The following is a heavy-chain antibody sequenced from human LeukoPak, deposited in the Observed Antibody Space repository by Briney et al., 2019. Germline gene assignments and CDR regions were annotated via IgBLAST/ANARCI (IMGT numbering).Heavy chain of an antibody. CDR3: ARASGITMIVVLNHDAFDT. D-gene: IGHD3-22*01. V-gene: IGHV4-39*07. CDR1: GGSISSSSYY. J-gene: IGHJ3*02. CDR2: IYYSGST. Sequence: SETLSLTCTVSGGSISSSSYYWGWIRQPPGKGLEWIGSIYYSGSTYYNPSLKSRVTISVDTSKNQFSLKLSSVTAADTAVYYCARASGITMIVVLNHDAFDTWGHGTMVTVSS.